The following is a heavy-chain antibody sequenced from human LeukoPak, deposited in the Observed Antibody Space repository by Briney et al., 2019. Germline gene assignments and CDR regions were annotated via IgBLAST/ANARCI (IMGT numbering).Heavy chain of an antibody. Sequence: VASVKVSCKASGHIFTGYYLFWVRQAPGQGLEWMGWINPNGGATRYAQKFQGRVTLTCDTSIRTTYMELSSLTSDDTAVYYCARDERSSDADHHYPDLGYWGQGTLVTVSS. V-gene: IGHV1-2*02. CDR2: INPNGGAT. D-gene: IGHD3-16*01. J-gene: IGHJ4*02. CDR3: ARDERSSDADHHYPDLGY. CDR1: GHIFTGYY.